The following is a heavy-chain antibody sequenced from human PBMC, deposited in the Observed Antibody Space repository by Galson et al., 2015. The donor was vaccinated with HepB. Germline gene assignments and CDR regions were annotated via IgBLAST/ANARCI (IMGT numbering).Heavy chain of an antibody. CDR1: GGTFSSYA. CDR2: IIPIFGTA. CDR3: ARDRYGDYVPTGWFDP. J-gene: IGHJ5*02. Sequence: SVKVSCKASGGTFSSYAISWVRQAPGQGLEWMGGIIPIFGTANYAQKFQGRVTITADESTSTAYMELSSLRSEDTAVYYCARDRYGDYVPTGWFDPWGQGTLVTVSS. D-gene: IGHD4-17*01. V-gene: IGHV1-69*13.